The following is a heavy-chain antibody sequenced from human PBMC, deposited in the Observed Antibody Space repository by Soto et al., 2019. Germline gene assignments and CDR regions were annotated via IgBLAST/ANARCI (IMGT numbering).Heavy chain of an antibody. CDR2: ISSGSSYI. Sequence: ETLSLTCAVSGDSISSGYHWAWIRQPPGKGLEWVSSISSGSSYIYYAESVKGRFTISRDNAKNSLFLQMNSLRAEDTAVYYCARDATYYDFWTGYRLPFDPWGQGTLLTVYS. V-gene: IGHV3-21*01. J-gene: IGHJ5*02. CDR1: GDSISSGYH. CDR3: ARDATYYDFWTGYRLPFDP. D-gene: IGHD3-3*01.